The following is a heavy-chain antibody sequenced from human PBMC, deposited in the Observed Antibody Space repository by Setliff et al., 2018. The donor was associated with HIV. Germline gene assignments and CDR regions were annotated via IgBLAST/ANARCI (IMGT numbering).Heavy chain of an antibody. J-gene: IGHJ4*02. D-gene: IGHD5-18*01. CDR3: ARHPIHTYGYGAFDF. CDR1: GYSFSRYW. V-gene: IGHV5-51*01. Sequence: PGESLKISCEGSGYSFSRYWIGWVRQMPGKGLEWMGVIYPGDSSSKYSPSFQGQVTISVDTSISTAYLQWNSLKASDTAIYHCARHPIHTYGYGAFDFWGRGTLVTVSS. CDR2: IYPGDSSS.